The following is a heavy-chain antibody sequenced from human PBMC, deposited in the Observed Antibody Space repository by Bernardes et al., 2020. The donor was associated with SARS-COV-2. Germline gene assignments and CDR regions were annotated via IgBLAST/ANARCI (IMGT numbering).Heavy chain of an antibody. Sequence: GSLRLSCAASGFTFSSYGMHWVRQAPGKGLEWVAVIWYDGSNKYYADSVKGRFTISRDNSKNTLYLQMNSLRAEDTAVYYCARDSFIVGARGPFDYWGQGTLVTVSS. CDR1: GFTFSSYG. J-gene: IGHJ4*02. V-gene: IGHV3-33*01. CDR2: IWYDGSNK. D-gene: IGHD1-26*01. CDR3: ARDSFIVGARGPFDY.